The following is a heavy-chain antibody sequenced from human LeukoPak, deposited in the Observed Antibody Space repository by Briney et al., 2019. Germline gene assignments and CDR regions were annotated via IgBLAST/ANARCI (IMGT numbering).Heavy chain of an antibody. J-gene: IGHJ6*02. Sequence: GESLKISCQASGYTFSSYWITWVRQMPGKGLEWMGRIDSGDSYTNYSPSFEGHVTISADRSISTAYLHWSILQASDSAMYYCARHDNTGFEDQDSYSGLDVWGQGTTVTASS. CDR1: GYTFSSYW. CDR3: ARHDNTGFEDQDSYSGLDV. D-gene: IGHD5-12*01. V-gene: IGHV5-10-1*01. CDR2: IDSGDSYT.